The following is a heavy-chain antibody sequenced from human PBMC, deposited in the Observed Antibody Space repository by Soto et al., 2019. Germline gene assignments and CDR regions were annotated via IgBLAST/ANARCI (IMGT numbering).Heavy chain of an antibody. D-gene: IGHD5-12*01. CDR3: ARGRVATIFCFDY. Sequence: QVQLVQSGAEVKKPGASVKVSCKASGYTFTGYYIQWVRQAPGRGLEWIGWINPNSGSTNYAQKFHVWVNMTRATAISTGYIGLGSGRSDDTAVYYFARGRVATIFCFDYWGKVPLVTVSS. J-gene: IGHJ4*02. V-gene: IGHV1-2*04. CDR2: INPNSGST. CDR1: GYTFTGYY.